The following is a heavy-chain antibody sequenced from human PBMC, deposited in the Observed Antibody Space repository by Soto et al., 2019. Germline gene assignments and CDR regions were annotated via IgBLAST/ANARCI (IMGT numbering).Heavy chain of an antibody. CDR2: IVVGSGNT. V-gene: IGHV1-58*02. CDR1: GFTFTSSA. J-gene: IGHJ6*03. CDR3: AADPSHYYYMDV. Sequence: SVKVSCKASGFTFTSSAMQWVRQARGQRLEWIGWIVVGSGNTNYAQKFQGRVTITRDMSTSTAYMELSSLRSEDTAVYYCAADPSHYYYMDVWGKGTTVTVSS.